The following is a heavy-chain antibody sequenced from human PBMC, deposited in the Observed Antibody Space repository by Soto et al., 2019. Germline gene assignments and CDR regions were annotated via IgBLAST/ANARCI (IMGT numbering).Heavy chain of an antibody. CDR3: ARDRSPSIVGTLEY. D-gene: IGHD1-26*01. J-gene: IGHJ4*01. CDR2: LSYDGSNK. Sequence: QVQLGESGGGVVQPGRSLRLSCVASGFTFSSYAMHWVRQAPGKGLEWVAVLSYDGSNKYYADSVKGRFTISRDNSKNTLYVQMNSLIAEDTAVYYCARDRSPSIVGTLEYWGHGALDAGSS. CDR1: GFTFSSYA. V-gene: IGHV3-30-3*01.